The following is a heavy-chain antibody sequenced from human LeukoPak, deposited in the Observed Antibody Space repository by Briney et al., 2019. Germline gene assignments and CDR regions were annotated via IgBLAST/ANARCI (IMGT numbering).Heavy chain of an antibody. Sequence: PGGSLRLSCAASGFTFSSHAMNWVRQAPGKGLEWVSVVGASSYYTHYADSVKGRFTISRDDSKNTLYLQMSCLRAEDSAVYYCVKEAGGFDYWGQGTLVTVSS. CDR3: VKEAGGFDY. CDR1: GFTFSSHA. CDR2: VGASSYYT. J-gene: IGHJ4*02. D-gene: IGHD1-14*01. V-gene: IGHV3-23*01.